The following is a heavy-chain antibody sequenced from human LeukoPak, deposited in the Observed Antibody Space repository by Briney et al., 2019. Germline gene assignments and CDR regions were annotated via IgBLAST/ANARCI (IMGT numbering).Heavy chain of an antibody. CDR3: ARAQVDDYVWGSYRLFDY. J-gene: IGHJ4*02. Sequence: SETQSLTCTVSGGSISSGDYYWSWIRQPPGKGLEWIGYVYYSGSTYHNPALKSRVSMSVDTSKNQFSLKLSSVTAADTAVYYCARAQVDDYVWGSYRLFDYWGQGTLVTVSS. V-gene: IGHV4-30-4*01. CDR2: VYYSGST. CDR1: GGSISSGDYY. D-gene: IGHD3-16*02.